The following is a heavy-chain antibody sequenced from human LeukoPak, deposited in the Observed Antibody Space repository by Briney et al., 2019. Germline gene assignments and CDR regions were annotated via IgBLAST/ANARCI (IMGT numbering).Heavy chain of an antibody. CDR3: ARRNYYGSGSREFDY. J-gene: IGHJ4*02. Sequence: PGGSLRLSCTASGFTYNRYAMSWVRQAPGKGLECVSSISSDGASTKSADSVKGRFTISRDNSKNTIYLQMNNLRTEDTAVYYCARRNYYGSGSREFDYWGQGTLVTVS. V-gene: IGHV3-23*01. D-gene: IGHD3-10*01. CDR2: ISSDGAST. CDR1: GFTYNRYA.